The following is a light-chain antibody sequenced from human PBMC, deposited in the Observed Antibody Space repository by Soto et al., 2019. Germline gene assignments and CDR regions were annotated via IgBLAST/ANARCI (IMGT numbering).Light chain of an antibody. V-gene: IGKV3-20*01. CDR3: QQYRNSPAT. J-gene: IGKJ3*01. CDR1: QSVSSSF. CDR2: GAS. Sequence: IRLPHSPSTKSLSPGERATLSCRPSQSVSSSFLAWYQHKPGQAPRLLISGASRRATGIPDRFSGGGSGTDFTLTISRLEPEDFAVYYCQQYRNSPATFGPGTKVDIK.